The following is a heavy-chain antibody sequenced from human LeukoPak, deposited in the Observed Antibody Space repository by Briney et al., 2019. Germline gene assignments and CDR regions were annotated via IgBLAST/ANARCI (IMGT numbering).Heavy chain of an antibody. D-gene: IGHD6-19*01. J-gene: IGHJ4*02. CDR1: GFTVSSNY. Sequence: GGSLRLSCAASGFTVSSNYMSWVRQAPGKGLEWVSVIYSGGSTYYADSVKGRFTISRDNSKNTLYLQMSSLRAEDTAVYYCARDQRYSSGWYEDYWGQGTLVTVSS. V-gene: IGHV3-53*01. CDR2: IYSGGST. CDR3: ARDQRYSSGWYEDY.